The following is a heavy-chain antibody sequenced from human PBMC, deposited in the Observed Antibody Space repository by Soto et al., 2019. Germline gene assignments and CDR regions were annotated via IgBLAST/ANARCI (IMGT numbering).Heavy chain of an antibody. CDR3: ATYWSGGTCRPGPWN. J-gene: IGHJ3*01. CDR1: GYTFTSYY. Sequence: QVQLVQSGAEVKKPGASVKVSCKASGYTFTSYYMHWVRQAPGQGLEWMGIINPGGGSTSYAQKFRSRLTITRDTSTRTVYIEVSSLRSEDTAVYFCATYWSGGTCRPGPWNGGQGTMVTVSS. V-gene: IGHV1-46*03. CDR2: INPGGGST. D-gene: IGHD2-15*01.